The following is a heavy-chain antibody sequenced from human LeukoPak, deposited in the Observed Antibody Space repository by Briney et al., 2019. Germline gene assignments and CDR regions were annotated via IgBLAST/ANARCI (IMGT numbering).Heavy chain of an antibody. CDR2: ISYDGSKK. V-gene: IGHV3-30*18. CDR1: GFTFSSYG. J-gene: IGHJ4*02. Sequence: GGSLRLSCAASGFTFSSYGMHWVRQAPGKGLEWVAAISYDGSKKYYADSVKGRFTVSRDNSKTTLYLQMNSLRAEDTAVYYCAKVAKEVATIEDFDYWGQGTLVTVSS. D-gene: IGHD5-12*01. CDR3: AKVAKEVATIEDFDY.